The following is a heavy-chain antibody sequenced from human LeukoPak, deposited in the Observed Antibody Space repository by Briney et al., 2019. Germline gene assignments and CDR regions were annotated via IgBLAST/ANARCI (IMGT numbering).Heavy chain of an antibody. Sequence: PGGSLRLPCAVSGFRVSDYYMSWVRQAPGKGLEWVSAISNDGGGTNYADFVKGRFTISRDNSKNTLFLQMNSLRAEDTALYYCAKGSSGYFVDLWGQGTLVTVSS. CDR1: GFRVSDYY. D-gene: IGHD3-22*01. CDR3: AKGSSGYFVDL. V-gene: IGHV3-23*01. CDR2: ISNDGGGT. J-gene: IGHJ5*02.